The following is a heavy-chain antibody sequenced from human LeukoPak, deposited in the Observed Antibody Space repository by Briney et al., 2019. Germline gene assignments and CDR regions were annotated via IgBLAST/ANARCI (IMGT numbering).Heavy chain of an antibody. CDR2: IYYSGST. CDR3: ARKNSSGYYPLDY. V-gene: IGHV4-31*03. CDR1: GGSISRGGYY. J-gene: IGHJ4*02. Sequence: SETLSLTCTVSGGSISRGGYYWSWIRQHPGKGLEWIGYIYYSGSTYYNPSLKSRVTISVDTSKNQFSLKLSSVTAADTAVYYCARKNSSGYYPLDYWGQGTLVTVSS. D-gene: IGHD3-22*01.